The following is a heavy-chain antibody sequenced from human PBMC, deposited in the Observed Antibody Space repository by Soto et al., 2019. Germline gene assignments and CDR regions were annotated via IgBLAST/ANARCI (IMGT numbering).Heavy chain of an antibody. J-gene: IGHJ4*02. D-gene: IGHD3-22*01. CDR2: IFPILGPT. CDR1: GGTLSSYA. CDR3: VRGYNYESRGYILY. V-gene: IGHV1-69*13. Sequence: GASVKVSCKASGGTLSSYAISWVRQAPGQGLEWMGGIFPILGPTKYAPKFQGRVTITADDSTRTAYMELSSLTSEDTAIYYCVRGYNYESRGYILYWGQGTRVTVSS.